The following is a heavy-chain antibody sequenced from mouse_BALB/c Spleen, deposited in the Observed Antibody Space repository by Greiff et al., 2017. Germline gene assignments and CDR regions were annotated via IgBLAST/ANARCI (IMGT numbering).Heavy chain of an antibody. D-gene: IGHD2-3*01. CDR3: ARGGYDGYYGLLAY. Sequence: VQLQQSGAELAKPGASVKMSCKASGYTFTSYWMHWVKQRPGQGLEWIGYINPSTGYTEYNQKFKDKATLTADKSSSTAYMQLSSLTSEDSAVYYCARGGYDGYYGLLAYWGQGTLVTVSA. CDR2: INPSTGYT. V-gene: IGHV1-7*01. CDR1: GYTFTSYW. J-gene: IGHJ3*01.